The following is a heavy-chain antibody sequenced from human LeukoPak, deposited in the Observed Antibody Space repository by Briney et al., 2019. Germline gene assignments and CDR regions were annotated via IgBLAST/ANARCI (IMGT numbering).Heavy chain of an antibody. Sequence: ASVKVSCKASGGTFSSYAISWVRQATGQGLEWMGGIIPIFGTANYAQKFQGRVTITADESTSTAYMELSSLRSEDTAVYYCVRLGVYAMYFDYWGQGTLVTVSS. J-gene: IGHJ4*02. CDR3: VRLGVYAMYFDY. CDR1: GGTFSSYA. CDR2: IIPIFGTA. V-gene: IGHV1-69*13. D-gene: IGHD2-8*01.